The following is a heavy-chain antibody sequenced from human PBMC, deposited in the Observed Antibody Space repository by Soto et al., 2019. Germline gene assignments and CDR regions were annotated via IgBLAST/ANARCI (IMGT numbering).Heavy chain of an antibody. V-gene: IGHV4-31*03. Sequence: TLSLTCTVSGGSISRGGYYWSWIRQDPGKGREGIGYIYYIGTGYYNPSLKSRVTISVDTSKNPFSLRLSSVTAADTEVYYCATYTWGDHYYDSSRYYTYYYGMDDWCQAPPVT. J-gene: IGHJ6*02. CDR3: ATYTWGDHYYDSSRYYTYYYGMDD. CDR2: IYYIGTG. CDR1: GGSISRGGYY. D-gene: IGHD3-22*01.